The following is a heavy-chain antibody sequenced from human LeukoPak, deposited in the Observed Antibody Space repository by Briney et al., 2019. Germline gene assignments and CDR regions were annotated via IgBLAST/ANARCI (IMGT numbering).Heavy chain of an antibody. Sequence: SETLTLTCTVSGVSISKSCYYWGWIRPPPGKGLEWFVSIYCTGSTYYSPFLGRLVTISLDTTKKQLALKLKSVTDADTTVYYCARAGDDFYYYMDVWGKGTTVTVSS. D-gene: IGHD3-10*01. CDR3: ARAGDDFYYYMDV. CDR1: GVSISKSCYY. V-gene: IGHV4-39*06. J-gene: IGHJ6*03. CDR2: IYCTGST.